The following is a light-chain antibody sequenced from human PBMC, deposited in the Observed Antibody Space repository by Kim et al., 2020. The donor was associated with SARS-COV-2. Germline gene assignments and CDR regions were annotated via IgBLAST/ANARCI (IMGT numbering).Light chain of an antibody. CDR3: CSFAGSHTFV. CDR1: SSDVGDYNF. J-gene: IGLJ1*01. CDR2: DVT. V-gene: IGLV2-11*01. Sequence: QSALTQPRSVSGSPGQSVTISCTGTSSDVGDYNFVSWYQQHPGKAPKLMISDVTKRPSGVPDRFSGSKSGNTASLTISGLQAEDEADYYCCSFAGSHTFVFGPGTKVTVL.